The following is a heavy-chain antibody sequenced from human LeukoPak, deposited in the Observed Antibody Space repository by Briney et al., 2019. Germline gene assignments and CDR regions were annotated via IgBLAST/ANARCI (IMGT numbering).Heavy chain of an antibody. D-gene: IGHD5-18*01. CDR1: GVSISSSSYY. J-gene: IGHJ4*02. CDR3: ARTATSYSYGYLGD. V-gene: IGHV4-39*01. CDR2: IYYSGIT. Sequence: PSETLSLTCTVSGVSISSSSYYWGWIRQPPGKGLEWIGTIYYSGITYYRPSLKSRVTISVDTSKNQFSLKLSSVTAADTAVYYCARTATSYSYGYLGDWGQGTLVTVSS.